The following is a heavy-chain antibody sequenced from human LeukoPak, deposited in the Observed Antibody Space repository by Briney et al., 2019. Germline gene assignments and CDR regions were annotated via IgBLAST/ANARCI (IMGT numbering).Heavy chain of an antibody. CDR1: GGSITSFSYY. CDR3: ARQWRTPESAYYYYYMDV. D-gene: IGHD4-23*01. V-gene: IGHV4-39*01. J-gene: IGHJ6*03. Sequence: SETLSLTCTVSGGSITSFSYYWGWIRHPPGKGLEWIGNNYYSENTSYNPSLKSRVTISVDTSKNQFSLKLTSVTAANTAVYYCARQWRTPESAYYYYYMDVWGKGTTATVSS. CDR2: NYYSENT.